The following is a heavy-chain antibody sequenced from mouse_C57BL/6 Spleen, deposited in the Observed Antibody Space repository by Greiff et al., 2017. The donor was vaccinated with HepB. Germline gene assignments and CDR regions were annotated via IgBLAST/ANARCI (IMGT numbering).Heavy chain of an antibody. CDR2: IDTSDSYT. CDR3: ARAGPALDY. Sequence: QVQLQQPGAELVKPGASVKLSCKASGYTFTSYWMQWVKQRPGQGLEWIGEIDTSDSYTNYNQKFKGKATWTVDTSSSTAYMQLSSLTSEDSAVYYCARAGPALDYWGQGTTLTVSS. D-gene: IGHD3-1*01. CDR1: GYTFTSYW. J-gene: IGHJ2*01. V-gene: IGHV1-50*01.